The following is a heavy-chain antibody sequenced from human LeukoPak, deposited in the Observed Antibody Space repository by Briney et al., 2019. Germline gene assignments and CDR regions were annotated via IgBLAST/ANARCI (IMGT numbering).Heavy chain of an antibody. Sequence: GGSLRLSCAASGFTFSSYGLSWVRQAPGKGLEWVSVIYSGGSTYYADSVKGRFTISRDNAMNSLYLQMNSLRAEDTAVYYCARTIYGIFIYYMDVWGKGTTVTISS. D-gene: IGHD3-9*01. CDR3: ARTIYGIFIYYMDV. V-gene: IGHV3-53*01. CDR2: IYSGGST. CDR1: GFTFSSYG. J-gene: IGHJ6*03.